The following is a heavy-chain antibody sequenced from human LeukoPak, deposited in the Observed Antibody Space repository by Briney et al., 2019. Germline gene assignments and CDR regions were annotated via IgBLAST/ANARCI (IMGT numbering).Heavy chain of an antibody. CDR1: GFTFSSYS. CDR3: ARDVMSSWYFDY. J-gene: IGHJ4*02. Sequence: GGSLRLSCAASGFTFSSYSMTWVRQVPGKGLEWVSSISSSSSYIYYADSMKGRFTISRDNAKNSLYLQMNSLRAEDTAVYYCARDVMSSWYFDYWGQGTLVTVSS. D-gene: IGHD6-13*01. V-gene: IGHV3-21*01. CDR2: ISSSSSYI.